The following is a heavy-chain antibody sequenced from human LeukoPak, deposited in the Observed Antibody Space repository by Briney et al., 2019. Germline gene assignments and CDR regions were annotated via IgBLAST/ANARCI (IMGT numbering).Heavy chain of an antibody. V-gene: IGHV3-30-3*01. CDR1: GFGFSSYA. Sequence: GGSLRLSCAASGFGFSSYAMHWVRQAPGKGLEWVAVISYDGSNKYYADSVKGRFTISRDNSKNTLYLQMNSLRAEDTAVYYCARDSAVYWGQGTLVTVSS. J-gene: IGHJ4*02. CDR2: ISYDGSNK. D-gene: IGHD3-10*01. CDR3: ARDSAVY.